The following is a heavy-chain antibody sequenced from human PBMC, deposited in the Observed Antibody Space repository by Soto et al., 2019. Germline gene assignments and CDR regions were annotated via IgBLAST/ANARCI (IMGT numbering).Heavy chain of an antibody. CDR3: ARLRIATNNYKWFDP. J-gene: IGHJ5*02. Sequence: KTSETLSLTCSVSGAALNSGNYYWSWIRQVPGKGLGWIGHIYVTGAVDYNPSLRDRITISQDTSERQFSLNLRLVTAADKAVYYCARLRIATNNYKWFDPWGQGTLVTVSS. V-gene: IGHV4-31*03. D-gene: IGHD2-21*01. CDR1: GAALNSGNYY. CDR2: IYVTGAV.